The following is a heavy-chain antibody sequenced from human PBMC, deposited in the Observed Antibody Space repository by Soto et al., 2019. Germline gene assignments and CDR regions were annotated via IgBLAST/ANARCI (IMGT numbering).Heavy chain of an antibody. CDR3: ASGSDYYDSGGYYDD. Sequence: EVQLVESGGGLIQPGGSLRLSCAASGFTVSSNYMSWVRQAPGKGLEWVSVIYSGGSTYYADSVKGRFTISRDNSKNTLYLQMNSLRAEDTAVYYCASGSDYYDSGGYYDDWGQGTLVTVSS. CDR1: GFTVSSNY. D-gene: IGHD3-22*01. J-gene: IGHJ4*02. CDR2: IYSGGST. V-gene: IGHV3-53*01.